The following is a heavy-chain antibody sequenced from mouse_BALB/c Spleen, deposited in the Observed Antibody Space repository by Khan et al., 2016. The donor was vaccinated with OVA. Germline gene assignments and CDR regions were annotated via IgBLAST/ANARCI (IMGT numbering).Heavy chain of an antibody. J-gene: IGHJ3*01. CDR3: VRRGLYGIFAY. D-gene: IGHD2-1*01. Sequence: QVQLKESGAELAKPGASVKMSCSASGYTFTTYWMHWVKQRPGQGLEWIGYINPSTGYTEYNQKFKDKATLTADESSSTAYMQLNSLTSEDSAVYYCVRRGLYGIFAYWGRGTLVTVSA. V-gene: IGHV1-7*01. CDR2: INPSTGYT. CDR1: GYTFTTYW.